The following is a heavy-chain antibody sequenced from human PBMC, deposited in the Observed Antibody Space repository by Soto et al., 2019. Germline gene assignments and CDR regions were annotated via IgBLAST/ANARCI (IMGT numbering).Heavy chain of an antibody. D-gene: IGHD3-3*01. CDR3: ARDLEGYYDFWSGYWGSAGYYYYGMDV. Sequence: GGSLRLSCAASGFTFSSYSMNWVRQAPGKGLEWVSSISSSSSYIYYADSVKGRFTISRDNAKNSLYLQMNSLRAEDTAVYCCARDLEGYYDFWSGYWGSAGYYYYGMDVWGQGTTVTVSS. J-gene: IGHJ6*02. V-gene: IGHV3-21*01. CDR2: ISSSSSYI. CDR1: GFTFSSYS.